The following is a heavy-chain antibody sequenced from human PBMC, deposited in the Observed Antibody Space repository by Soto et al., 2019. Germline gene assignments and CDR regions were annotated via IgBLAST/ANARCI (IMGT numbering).Heavy chain of an antibody. CDR3: ARDKGNVVVPDAMVYVGESDY. Sequence: EVQLVESGGGLVKPGGSLRLSCAASGFTFSSYSMNWVRQAPGKGLEWVSSISSSSSYIYYADSVKGRFTISRDNAKNSLYLQMNSLRAEDTAVYYCARDKGNVVVPDAMVYVGESDYWGQGTLVTVSS. D-gene: IGHD2-2*01. CDR1: GFTFSSYS. CDR2: ISSSSSYI. V-gene: IGHV3-21*01. J-gene: IGHJ4*02.